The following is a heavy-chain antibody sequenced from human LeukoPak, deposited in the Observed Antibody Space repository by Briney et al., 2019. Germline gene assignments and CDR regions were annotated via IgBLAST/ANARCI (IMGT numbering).Heavy chain of an antibody. CDR1: GFAFTNYA. J-gene: IGHJ4*02. Sequence: GGSPRLSCVASGFAFTNYAMRWVRQAPGKGLEWVSGISGRGDNTYYIDSVKGRFTISRDDSKNTVYLQMSSLRAEDTAVYFCARGVPGFYYFDYWGQGTLVTVSS. D-gene: IGHD2-2*01. CDR3: ARGVPGFYYFDY. V-gene: IGHV3-23*01. CDR2: ISGRGDNT.